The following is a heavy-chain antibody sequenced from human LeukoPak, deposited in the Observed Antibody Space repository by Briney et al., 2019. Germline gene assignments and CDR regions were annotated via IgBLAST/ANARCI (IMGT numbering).Heavy chain of an antibody. CDR1: GGSISSSSYY. V-gene: IGHV4-39*07. CDR3: ARSLPSSSWYAGGFDY. CDR2: INHSGST. J-gene: IGHJ4*02. D-gene: IGHD6-13*01. Sequence: SETLSLTCTVSGGSISSSSYYWGWIRQPPGKGLEWIGEINHSGSTNYNPSLKSRVTISVDTSKNQFSLKLSSVTAADTAVYYCARSLPSSSWYAGGFDYWGQGTLVTVSS.